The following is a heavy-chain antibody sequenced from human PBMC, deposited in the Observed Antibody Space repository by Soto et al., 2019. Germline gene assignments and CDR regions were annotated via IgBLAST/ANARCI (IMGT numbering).Heavy chain of an antibody. CDR2: ISYDDGNYK. V-gene: IGHV3-30-3*01. Sequence: GGSLRLSCAGSGFTFSAYALHWVRQAPGKGLEWVAVISYDDGNYKYYADSVRGRFTVSRDNSKNTLYLQMNSLRPEDTAVYYSARVYKSTVIKGSDHWGQGTLVTVYS. D-gene: IGHD2-2*01. CDR1: GFTFSAYA. J-gene: IGHJ4*02. CDR3: ARVYKSTVIKGSDH.